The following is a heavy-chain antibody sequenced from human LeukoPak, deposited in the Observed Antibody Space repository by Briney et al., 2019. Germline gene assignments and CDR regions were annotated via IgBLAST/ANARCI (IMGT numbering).Heavy chain of an antibody. CDR3: ARQIVLMVYAIRYFDY. CDR2: IYYSGST. J-gene: IGHJ4*02. D-gene: IGHD2-8*01. CDR1: GGSISSSSYY. Sequence: PSETLSLTCTVSGGSISSSSYYWGWIRQHPGKGLEWIGSIYYSGSTYYNPSLKSRVTISVDPSKNQFSLKLSSVTAADTAVYYCARQIVLMVYAIRYFDYWGQGTLVTVSS. V-gene: IGHV4-39*01.